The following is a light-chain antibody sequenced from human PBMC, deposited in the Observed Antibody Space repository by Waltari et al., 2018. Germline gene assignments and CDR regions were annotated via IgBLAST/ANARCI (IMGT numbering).Light chain of an antibody. CDR2: GAS. CDR1: QSVSRF. CDR3: QKYDRLPET. J-gene: IGKJ1*01. Sequence: EIVFTQSPCTLSFSPGASGTISCRASQSVSRFLAWYQKKPGQAPRLLIYGASTSATGIPDRFSGSGSGTDFSLTISRLEPEDFAVYYCQKYDRLPETFGHGTKGEIK. V-gene: IGKV3-20*01.